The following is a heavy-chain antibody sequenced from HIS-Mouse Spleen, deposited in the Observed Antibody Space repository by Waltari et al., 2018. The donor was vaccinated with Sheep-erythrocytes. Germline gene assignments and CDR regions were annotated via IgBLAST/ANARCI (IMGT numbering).Heavy chain of an antibody. V-gene: IGHV4-59*08. Sequence: QVQLQESGPGLVKPSXTLSLTXTXXGGSISSYYWSWIRQPPGKGLEWIGYICYSGSTNYNPSLKSRVTISVDTSKTQFSLKLSSVTAADTAVYYCARHVRSRVSAFDIWGQGTMVTVSS. CDR2: ICYSGST. CDR1: GGSISSYY. CDR3: ARHVRSRVSAFDI. J-gene: IGHJ3*02. D-gene: IGHD2-8*01.